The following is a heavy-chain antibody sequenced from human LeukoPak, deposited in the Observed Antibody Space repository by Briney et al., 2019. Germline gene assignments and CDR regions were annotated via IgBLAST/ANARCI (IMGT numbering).Heavy chain of an antibody. Sequence: GGSLRLSCAASGFTFSDYYMSWIRQAPGKGLEWVSYISSSGDPISYADSVEGRFTISRDNTKNSLYLQMNSPRAEDTAVYYCARVGIIVAAGTCDYWGQGTLVTVSS. CDR1: GFTFSDYY. CDR3: ARVGIIVAAGTCDY. J-gene: IGHJ4*02. CDR2: ISSSGDPI. V-gene: IGHV3-11*01. D-gene: IGHD6-13*01.